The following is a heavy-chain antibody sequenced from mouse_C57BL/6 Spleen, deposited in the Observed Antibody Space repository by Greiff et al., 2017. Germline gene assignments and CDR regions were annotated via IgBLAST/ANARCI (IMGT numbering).Heavy chain of an antibody. J-gene: IGHJ4*01. Sequence: QVQLQQSGAELVKPGASVKLSCKASGYTFTSYWMHWVKQRPGRGLEWIGRIDPNSGGTKYNEKFKSKATLTVDKPSSTAYMQLSSLTSEDSAVYYCARGAYYSNYLYYYAMDYWGQGTSVTVSS. CDR3: ARGAYYSNYLYYYAMDY. D-gene: IGHD2-5*01. CDR1: GYTFTSYW. V-gene: IGHV1-72*01. CDR2: IDPNSGGT.